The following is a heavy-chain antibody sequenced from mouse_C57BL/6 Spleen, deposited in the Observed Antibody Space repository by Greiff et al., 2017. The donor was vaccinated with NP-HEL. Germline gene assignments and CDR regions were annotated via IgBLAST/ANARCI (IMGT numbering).Heavy chain of an antibody. D-gene: IGHD2-5*01. V-gene: IGHV2-2*01. CDR2: IWSGGST. CDR3: ARAYYSNPWFAY. CDR1: GFSLTSYG. J-gene: IGHJ3*01. Sequence: VQLQQSGPGLVQPSQSLSITCTVSGFSLTSYGVHWVRQSPGKGLEWLGVIWSGGSTDYNAAFISRLSISKDNSKIQVFFKRNSLQADDTAIYYCARAYYSNPWFAYWGQGTLVTVSA.